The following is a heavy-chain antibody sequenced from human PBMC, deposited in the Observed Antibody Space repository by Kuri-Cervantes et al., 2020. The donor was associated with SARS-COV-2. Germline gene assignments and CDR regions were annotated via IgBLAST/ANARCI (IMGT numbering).Heavy chain of an antibody. V-gene: IGHV3-30-3*01. Sequence: LSLTCAASGFTFSSYAMHWVRQAPGKGLEWVAVISYDGSNKYYADSVKGRFTISRDNSKNTLYLQMNSLRAEDTAVYYCANWNDEDYWGQGTLVTVSS. CDR3: ANWNDEDY. J-gene: IGHJ4*02. D-gene: IGHD1-1*01. CDR2: ISYDGSNK. CDR1: GFTFSSYA.